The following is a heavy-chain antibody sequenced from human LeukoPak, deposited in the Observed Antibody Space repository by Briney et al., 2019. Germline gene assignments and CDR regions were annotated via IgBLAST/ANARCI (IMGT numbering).Heavy chain of an antibody. D-gene: IGHD1-1*01. Sequence: PGGSPRLSCAASGFTFSSYWMNWVRQAPGKGLEWVANIKQDGSEKYYVDSVKGRFTISRDNAKNSLYLQMNSLRAEDTAVYYCARWGLYNWNSLDYWGQGTLVTVSS. J-gene: IGHJ4*02. V-gene: IGHV3-7*01. CDR2: IKQDGSEK. CDR3: ARWGLYNWNSLDY. CDR1: GFTFSSYW.